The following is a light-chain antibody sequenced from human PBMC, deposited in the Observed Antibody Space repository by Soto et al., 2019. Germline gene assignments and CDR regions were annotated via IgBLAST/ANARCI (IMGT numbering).Light chain of an antibody. CDR1: QSITTN. Sequence: EKVLTQSPVTLSVSLGERATLSCRASQSITTNLAWYQQKPGQAPRLLIFGASNRATGIPARFSGSGSGTEFSLTISSLQSEDSAIYFCQQYNNWPPDRTFGQGTKVEIK. J-gene: IGKJ1*01. V-gene: IGKV3-15*01. CDR3: QQYNNWPPDRT. CDR2: GAS.